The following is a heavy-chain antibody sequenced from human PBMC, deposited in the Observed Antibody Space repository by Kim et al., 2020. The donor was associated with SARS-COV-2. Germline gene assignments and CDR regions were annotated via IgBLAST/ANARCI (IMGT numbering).Heavy chain of an antibody. D-gene: IGHD2-15*01. CDR1: GYSFTSYW. J-gene: IGHJ4*02. Sequence: GESLKISCKGSGYSFTSYWISWVRQMPGKGLEWMGRIDPSDSYTNYSPSFQGHVTISADKSISTAYLQWSSLKASDTAMYYCAREDSLSDYFDYWGQGTLVTVSS. CDR2: IDPSDSYT. CDR3: AREDSLSDYFDY. V-gene: IGHV5-10-1*01.